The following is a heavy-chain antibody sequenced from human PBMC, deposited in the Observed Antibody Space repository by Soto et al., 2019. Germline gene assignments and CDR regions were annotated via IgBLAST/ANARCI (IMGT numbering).Heavy chain of an antibody. V-gene: IGHV3-30-3*01. Sequence: QVQLVESGGGVVQPGRSLRLYCAASGFTFSSYTMHWVRQAPGKGLGWVAIISYDGSNKYYADSVKGRFTITRDNSKNTLYLQMNSLRAEDTAVYYCARDPYSSGWLDYWGQGTLVTVSS. CDR2: ISYDGSNK. CDR3: ARDPYSSGWLDY. D-gene: IGHD6-19*01. CDR1: GFTFSSYT. J-gene: IGHJ4*02.